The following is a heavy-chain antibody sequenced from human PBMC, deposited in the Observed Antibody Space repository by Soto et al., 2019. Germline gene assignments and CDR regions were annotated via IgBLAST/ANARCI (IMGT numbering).Heavy chain of an antibody. CDR1: GYTFTSYD. V-gene: IGHV1-3*01. D-gene: IGHD3-9*01. J-gene: IGHJ5*02. CDR3: ARDAKGYDILTGYYIGWFDP. Sequence: QVQLVQSGAEVKKPGASVKVSCKASGYTFTSYDMHWVRQAPGQRLEWMGWINAGSGNTKYSQKLQGRVTITRDTSASTAYMELSSLRSDDTAVYYCARDAKGYDILTGYYIGWFDPWGQGTLVTVSS. CDR2: INAGSGNT.